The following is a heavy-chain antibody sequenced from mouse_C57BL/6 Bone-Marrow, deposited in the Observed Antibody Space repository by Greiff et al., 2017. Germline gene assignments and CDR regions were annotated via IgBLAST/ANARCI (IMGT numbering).Heavy chain of an antibody. CDR1: GFTFSSYA. CDR3: AREGWLLPYWYFDV. Sequence: VQLKESGGGLVKPGGSLKLSCAASGFTFSSYAMSWVRQTPEKRLEWVATISDGGSYTYYPDNVKGRFTISRDNAKNNLYLQMSHLKSEDTAMYYCAREGWLLPYWYFDVWGTGTTVTVSS. J-gene: IGHJ1*03. V-gene: IGHV5-4*01. D-gene: IGHD2-3*01. CDR2: ISDGGSYT.